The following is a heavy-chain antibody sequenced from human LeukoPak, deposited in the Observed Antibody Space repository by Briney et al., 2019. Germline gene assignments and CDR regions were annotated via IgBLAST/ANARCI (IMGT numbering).Heavy chain of an antibody. CDR3: ARHLYSSSWYIYYYGMDV. D-gene: IGHD6-13*01. J-gene: IGHJ6*02. CDR2: IYHSGST. CDR1: GGSISSYY. V-gene: IGHV4-59*08. Sequence: SETLSLTCTVSGGSISSYYWSWIGQPPEKGLEWIGDIYHSGSTDYNPSLKSRVTISVDTSKNQFSLKLSSVTAADTAVYYCARHLYSSSWYIYYYGMDVWGQGTTVTVSS.